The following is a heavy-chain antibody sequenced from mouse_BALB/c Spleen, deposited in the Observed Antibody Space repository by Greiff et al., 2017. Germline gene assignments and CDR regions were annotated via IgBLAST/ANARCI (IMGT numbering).Heavy chain of an antibody. Sequence: VQLQQSGPELVKPGASVKISCKASGYTFTDYNMHWVKQSHGKSLEWIGYIYPYNGGTGYNQKFKSKATLTVDNSSSTAYMELRSLTSEDSAVYYCARSFYYYGSSYWYFDVWGAGTTVTVSS. CDR2: IYPYNGGT. V-gene: IGHV1S29*02. CDR1: GYTFTDYN. D-gene: IGHD1-1*01. CDR3: ARSFYYYGSSYWYFDV. J-gene: IGHJ1*01.